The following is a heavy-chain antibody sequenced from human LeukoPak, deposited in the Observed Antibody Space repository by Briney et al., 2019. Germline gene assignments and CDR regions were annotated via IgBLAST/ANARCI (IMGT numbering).Heavy chain of an antibody. D-gene: IGHD3-10*02. CDR2: ISSSSSYI. J-gene: IGHJ6*04. Sequence: GGSLRLSCAASAFTVRTSYMTRVRQAPGKGLEWVSSISSSSSYIYYADSVKGRFTISRDNAKTSLYLQMNSLRAEDTAVYYCAELGITMIGGVWGKGTTVTISS. CDR3: AELGITMIGGV. CDR1: AFTVRTSY. V-gene: IGHV3-21*01.